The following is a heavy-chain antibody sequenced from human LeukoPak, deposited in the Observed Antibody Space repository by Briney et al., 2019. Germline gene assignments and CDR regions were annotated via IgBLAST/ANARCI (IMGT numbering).Heavy chain of an antibody. J-gene: IGHJ4*02. CDR1: GYTFTGYY. Sequence: GASVKVSCKASGYTFTGYYMHWVRQAPGQGLKWVGWINPNSGDTNYAQNFQGRVTMTRDTSISTAYMELSWLRSDDTAVFYCARGRGDYRGNSFYFDYWGQGTLVTVSS. V-gene: IGHV1-2*02. CDR2: INPNSGDT. D-gene: IGHD4-23*01. CDR3: ARGRGDYRGNSFYFDY.